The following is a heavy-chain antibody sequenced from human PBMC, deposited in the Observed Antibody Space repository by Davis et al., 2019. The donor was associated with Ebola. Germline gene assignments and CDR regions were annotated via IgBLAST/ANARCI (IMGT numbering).Heavy chain of an antibody. CDR1: GGTFSSYA. CDR3: ARDVTMVRGVSLYGGMDV. J-gene: IGHJ6*02. CDR2: INPNSGGT. D-gene: IGHD3-10*01. V-gene: IGHV1-2*04. Sequence: ASVKVSCKASGGTFSSYAISWVRQASGQGLEWMGWINPNSGGTNYAQKFQGWVTMTRDTSISTAYMELSRLRSDDTAVYYCARDVTMVRGVSLYGGMDVWGQGTTVTVSS.